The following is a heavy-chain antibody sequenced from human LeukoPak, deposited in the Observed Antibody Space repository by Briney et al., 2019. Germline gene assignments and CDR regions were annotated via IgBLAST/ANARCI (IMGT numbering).Heavy chain of an antibody. V-gene: IGHV4-4*07. CDR2: FYSIGST. J-gene: IGHJ2*01. D-gene: IGHD2-2*01. Sequence: PSETLSLTCTLSGGSISSHYSGWIRQPAGDGLGWIGRFYSIGSTNYNPSLKSRVPKSVDTSKNQFSLMLSSVTAVYTAVYYCARGQYHLLYWYFDLWGRGTLVTVSS. CDR1: GGSISSHY. CDR3: ARGQYHLLYWYFDL.